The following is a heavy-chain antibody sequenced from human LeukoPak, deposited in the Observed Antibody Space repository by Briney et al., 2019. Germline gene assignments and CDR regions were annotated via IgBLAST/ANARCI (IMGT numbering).Heavy chain of an antibody. CDR2: MNPNSGTP. J-gene: IGHJ4*02. Sequence: ASVKVSCKASGGTFSSYAINWVRQATGQGLEWMGWMNPNSGTPGYAQKFQGRVTMTRNTSISTAYMELSSLRSEDTAVYYCARVRNIAAAGTFGYWGQGTLVTVSS. D-gene: IGHD6-13*01. CDR3: ARVRNIAAAGTFGY. CDR1: GGTFSSYA. V-gene: IGHV1-8*02.